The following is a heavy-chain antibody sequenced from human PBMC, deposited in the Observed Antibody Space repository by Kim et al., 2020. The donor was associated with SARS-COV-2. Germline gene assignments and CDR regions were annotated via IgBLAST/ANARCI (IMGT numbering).Heavy chain of an antibody. CDR2: IYYSGST. CDR1: GGSISSSSYY. Sequence: SETLSLTCTVSGGSISSSSYYWGWIRQPPGKGLEWIGSIYYSGSTYYNPSLKSRVTISVDTSKNQFSLKLSSLTAADTAVYYCARRGGGSSWRYYFDYWGQGTLVTVSS. CDR3: ARRGGGSSWRYYFDY. J-gene: IGHJ4*02. D-gene: IGHD6-13*01. V-gene: IGHV4-39*01.